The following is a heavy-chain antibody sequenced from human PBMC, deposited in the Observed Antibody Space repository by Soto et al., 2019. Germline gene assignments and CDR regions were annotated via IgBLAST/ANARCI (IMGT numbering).Heavy chain of an antibody. CDR3: AADLNYSYGYGYYYYYLDV. CDR2: IVVGSGNT. J-gene: IGHJ6*03. CDR1: GFTFTSSA. V-gene: IGHV1-58*02. D-gene: IGHD5-18*01. Sequence: SLKVSCKASGFTFTSSAMQWVRQARGQRLEWIGWIVVGSGNTNYAQKFQERVTITRDMSTSTAYMELSSLRSEDTAVYYCAADLNYSYGYGYYYYYLDVWGKGTTVTVSS.